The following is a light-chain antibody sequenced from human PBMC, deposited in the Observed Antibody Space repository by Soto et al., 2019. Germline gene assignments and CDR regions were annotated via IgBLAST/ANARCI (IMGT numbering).Light chain of an antibody. Sequence: QSALTQVASVSGSPGQSITISCTGTSSDVGGYDYVSWYQQHPGKAPKLMIYNVNYRPSGVSNRFSGSKSGNTASLTISGLQAEDEANYYCSSYTNNNAVVFGGWTKLTVL. J-gene: IGLJ2*01. V-gene: IGLV2-14*03. CDR3: SSYTNNNAVV. CDR1: SSDVGGYDY. CDR2: NVN.